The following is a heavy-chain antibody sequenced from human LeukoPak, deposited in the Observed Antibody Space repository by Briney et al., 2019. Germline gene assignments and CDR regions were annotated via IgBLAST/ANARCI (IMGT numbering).Heavy chain of an antibody. V-gene: IGHV1-2*02. D-gene: IGHD1-20*01. CDR3: ARGITGPYYYSYMYA. Sequence: ASVTVSCKASGYTFTGYYMHWVRQAPGQGLEWMGWINPNSGGTNYAQKFQGRVTMTRDTSISTVYMELSRLRSDDTAVYYCARGITGPYYYSYMYAWGKGATVTVS. CDR1: GYTFTGYY. J-gene: IGHJ6*03. CDR2: INPNSGGT.